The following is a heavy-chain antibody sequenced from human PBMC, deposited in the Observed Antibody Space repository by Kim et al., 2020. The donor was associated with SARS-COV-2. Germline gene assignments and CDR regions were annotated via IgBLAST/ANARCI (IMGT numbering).Heavy chain of an antibody. V-gene: IGHV3-30-3*01. CDR3: ARDGYYYGTGSLMT. CDR1: GFTFSSYA. CDR2: ISYDGSNK. J-gene: IGHJ3*01. D-gene: IGHD3-10*01. Sequence: GGSLRLSCAASGFTFSSYAMHWVRQAPGKGLEWVAVISYDGSNKYYADSVKGRFTISRDNSKNTLYLQMNSLRAEDTAVYYCARDGYYYGTGSLMTWGQGTMVTVSS.